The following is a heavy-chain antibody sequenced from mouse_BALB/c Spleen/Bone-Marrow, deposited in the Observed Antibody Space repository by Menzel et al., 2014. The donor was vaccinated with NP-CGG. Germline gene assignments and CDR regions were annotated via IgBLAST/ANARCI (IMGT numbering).Heavy chain of an antibody. CDR2: IRNKAKGYTT. J-gene: IGHJ1*01. CDR3: ARDENVGIYWYFDV. V-gene: IGHV7-3*02. Sequence: EVHLVESGGGSVQPGGSLRLSCATSGFTFTDYYMSWVRQPPGKALEWLGFIRNKAKGYTTEYSASVKGRFTISRDNSQRILYLQMNTLRPEDSATYYCARDENVGIYWYFDVWGAGTMVIVSS. CDR1: GFTFTDYY.